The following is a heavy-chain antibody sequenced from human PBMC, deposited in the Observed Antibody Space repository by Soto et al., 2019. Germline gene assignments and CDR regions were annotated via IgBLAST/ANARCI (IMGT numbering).Heavy chain of an antibody. D-gene: IGHD3-3*01. V-gene: IGHV4-4*07. CDR2: IYSSGST. CDR1: GGDISTYY. Sequence: QVQLQESGPGLVKPSETLSLTCTVSGGDISTYYWTWIRQPAGKGLEWIGRIYSSGSTKYNPSLNRRVTMSLDTSKNQFSLRLSSVTAADTAVYYCARGQRFSDWFDPWGQGTLVTVSS. CDR3: ARGQRFSDWFDP. J-gene: IGHJ5*02.